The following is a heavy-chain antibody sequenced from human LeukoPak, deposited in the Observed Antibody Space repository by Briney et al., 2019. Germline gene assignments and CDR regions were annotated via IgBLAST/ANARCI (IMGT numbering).Heavy chain of an antibody. CDR3: AREHISNWSIGDYYYYCMVV. CDR1: GGSISSSY. J-gene: IGHJ6*03. V-gene: IGHV4-59*01. D-gene: IGHD6-13*01. CDR2: IYYNGCT. Sequence: PSESLSLTCTASGGSISSSYRSWIRQPPGKGPGWIGYIYYNGCTNYNPSLMSRRTISVGTYKNQSSLQLSSVLAADPAAYYYAREHISNWSIGDYYYYCMVVWVNGSTVTGSS.